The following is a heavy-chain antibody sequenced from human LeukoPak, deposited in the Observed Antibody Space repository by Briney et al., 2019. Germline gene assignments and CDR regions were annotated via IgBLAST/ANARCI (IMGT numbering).Heavy chain of an antibody. V-gene: IGHV3-21*01. J-gene: IGHJ4*02. CDR2: ISSSSSYI. D-gene: IGHD6-19*01. CDR1: GFTFSSYS. Sequence: GGSLRLSCAASGFTFSSYSMNWVRQAPGKGLEWVSSISSSSSYIYYADSVKGRFTISRDNAKNSLYLQMNSLRAEDTAVYYCAREPPYGSVPFDYWGQGTLVTVSS. CDR3: AREPPYGSVPFDY.